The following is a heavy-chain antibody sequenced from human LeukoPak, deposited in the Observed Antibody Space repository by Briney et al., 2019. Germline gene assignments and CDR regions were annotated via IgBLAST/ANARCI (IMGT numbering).Heavy chain of an antibody. J-gene: IGHJ6*03. CDR1: GFPFSFFA. CDR3: ARDPNGNYGVAFEV. Sequence: GGSLRLSCAASGFPFSFFAMMWVRQAPGMGLVLISAIPYGGDVLFYADSVRGRFTISRDDSTNTLFLQMNNLRADDSAVYYCARDPNGNYGVAFEVWGTGTTVTV. V-gene: IGHV3-23*01. CDR2: IPYGGDVL. D-gene: IGHD4-17*01.